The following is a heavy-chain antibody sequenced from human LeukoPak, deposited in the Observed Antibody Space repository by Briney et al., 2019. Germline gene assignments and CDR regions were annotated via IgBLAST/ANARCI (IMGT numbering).Heavy chain of an antibody. Sequence: PSETLSLTCTVSGGSISGYYWTWIRQPPGKGLEYIGYIYYSGSTNHNPSLKSRVTISVDTSKNQFSLKLSSVTAADTAAYYCARVSPAVGAFDIWGRGTMVTVSS. CDR2: IYYSGST. J-gene: IGHJ3*02. CDR1: GGSISGYY. CDR3: ARVSPAVGAFDI. V-gene: IGHV4-59*01. D-gene: IGHD6-13*01.